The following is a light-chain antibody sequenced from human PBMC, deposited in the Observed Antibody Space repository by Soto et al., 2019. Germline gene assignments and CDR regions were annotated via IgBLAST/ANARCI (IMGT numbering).Light chain of an antibody. V-gene: IGLV2-14*01. Sequence: QSALTQPASVSGAPGQSITISCTGTGSDVGGYDYVSWYQHHPGKAPKVMIYEVTNRPSGVSNRFSGSKSGNTASLTISGLLAEDEADYYCSSYTSSSTYVFGTGTKLTVL. J-gene: IGLJ1*01. CDR3: SSYTSSSTYV. CDR2: EVT. CDR1: GSDVGGYDY.